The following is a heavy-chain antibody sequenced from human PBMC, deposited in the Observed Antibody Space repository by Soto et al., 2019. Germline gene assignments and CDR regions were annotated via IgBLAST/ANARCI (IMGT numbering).Heavy chain of an antibody. CDR2: IWYDGSNK. J-gene: IGHJ6*02. D-gene: IGHD3-3*01. CDR1: GFTFSSYG. V-gene: IGHV3-33*01. Sequence: LRLSCAASGFTFSSYGMHWVRQAPGKGLEWVAVIWYDGSNKYYADSVKGRFTISRDNSKNTLYLQMNSLRAEDTAVYYCARDPRGGDFSPYGMEVWGQGTTVT. CDR3: ARDPRGGDFSPYGMEV.